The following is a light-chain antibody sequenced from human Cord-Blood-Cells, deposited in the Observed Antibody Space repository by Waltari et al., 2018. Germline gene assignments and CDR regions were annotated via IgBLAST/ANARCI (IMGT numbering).Light chain of an antibody. CDR3: QQYGSSPRT. J-gene: IGKJ1*01. V-gene: IGKV3-20*01. CDR1: QSVSSSY. Sequence: EIVLTHSPGTRSLSPGQRATLSCRASQSVSSSYLAWYQQKPGQAPRLLIYGASSRATGIPDRFSGRGSGTDFTLTISRLEAEDFAVYYCQQYGSSPRTFGQGTKVEIK. CDR2: GAS.